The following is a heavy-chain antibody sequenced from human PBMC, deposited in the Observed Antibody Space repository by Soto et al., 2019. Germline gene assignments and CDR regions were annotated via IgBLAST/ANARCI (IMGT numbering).Heavy chain of an antibody. V-gene: IGHV1-18*01. Sequence: QVQLVQSGAEGKKPGASVKVSCKASGYTFTSYGISWVRQAPGQGLEWMGWISTHNGNTNYAQKRPGRVTMTTDTPPSKAYMELRSLRSDDTAVYYCARGPPSYYDSSGYYKYFDYWGQGTLVTVSS. J-gene: IGHJ4*02. CDR1: GYTFTSYG. D-gene: IGHD3-22*01. CDR3: ARGPPSYYDSSGYYKYFDY. CDR2: ISTHNGNT.